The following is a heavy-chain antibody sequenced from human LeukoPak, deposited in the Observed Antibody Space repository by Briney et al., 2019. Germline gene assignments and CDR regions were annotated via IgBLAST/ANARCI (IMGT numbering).Heavy chain of an antibody. D-gene: IGHD3-22*01. Sequence: SQTLSLTCAISGDSVSSNSAAWNWIRQSPSRGLEWLGRTYYRSKWYNDYAVSVKSRITINPDTSKNQFSLQLNSVTPEDTAVYYCARDPHYYDSSGYSYGYFDYWGQGTLVTVSS. CDR2: TYYRSKWYN. V-gene: IGHV6-1*01. CDR3: ARDPHYYDSSGYSYGYFDY. J-gene: IGHJ4*02. CDR1: GDSVSSNSAA.